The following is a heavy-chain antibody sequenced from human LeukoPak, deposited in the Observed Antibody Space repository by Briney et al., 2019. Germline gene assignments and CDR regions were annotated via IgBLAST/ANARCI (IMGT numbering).Heavy chain of an antibody. CDR3: ARPSWDLLDAFDI. CDR1: GGTFSSYA. V-gene: IGHV1-69*05. D-gene: IGHD1-26*01. J-gene: IGHJ3*02. CDR2: IIPIFGTA. Sequence: GASVKVSCKASGGTFSSYAISWVRQAPGQGLEWMGGIIPIFGTANYAQKFQGRVTITTDESTSTAYMELSSLRSEDTAVYYCARPSWDLLDAFDIWGQGTMVTVSS.